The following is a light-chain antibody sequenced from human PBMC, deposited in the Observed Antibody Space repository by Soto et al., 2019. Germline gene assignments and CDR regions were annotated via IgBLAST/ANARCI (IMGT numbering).Light chain of an antibody. V-gene: IGKV1-39*01. CDR3: QESYNLHT. CDR1: QNINSD. CDR2: AAS. J-gene: IGKJ4*01. Sequence: IQMTQSPSSLSASVGDRVTITCRASQNINSDLNWYQQKVGKAPKLLINAASTLQSGGPLRFRGSGSGTDFTLTISSLQPEDFATYYCQESYNLHTFGGGTKVEIK.